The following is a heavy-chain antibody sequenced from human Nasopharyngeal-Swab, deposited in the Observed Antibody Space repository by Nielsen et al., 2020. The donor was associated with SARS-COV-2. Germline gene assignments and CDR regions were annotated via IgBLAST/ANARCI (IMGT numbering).Heavy chain of an antibody. CDR2: ISSSSSYI. CDR3: ARDGAYSSGWRDY. V-gene: IGHV3-21*01. D-gene: IGHD6-19*01. CDR1: GFTFSSYS. Sequence: GESLKISCAASGFTFSSYSMNWVRQAPGKGLEWVSSISSSSSYIYYADSVKGRFTISRDNAKNSLYLQTNSLRAEDTAAYYCARDGAYSSGWRDYWGQGTLVTVSS. J-gene: IGHJ4*02.